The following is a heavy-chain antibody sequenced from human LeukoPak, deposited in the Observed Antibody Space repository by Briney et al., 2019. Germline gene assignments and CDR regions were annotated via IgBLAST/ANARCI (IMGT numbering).Heavy chain of an antibody. CDR1: GFTFINTW. Sequence: KAGGSLRLSCAASGFTFINTWMTWVRQAPGKGLEWVGRIKSKTDGGTADYAAPVKGRFAISRDDSTNMVYLQMNSLKTEDTAVYYCTTLHFMWNGRWGQGTLVTVSS. D-gene: IGHD1-1*01. CDR2: IKSKTDGGTA. CDR3: TTLHFMWNGR. V-gene: IGHV3-15*01. J-gene: IGHJ4*02.